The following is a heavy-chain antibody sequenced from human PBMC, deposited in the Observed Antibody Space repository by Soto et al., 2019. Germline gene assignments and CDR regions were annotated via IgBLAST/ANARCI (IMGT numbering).Heavy chain of an antibody. CDR1: GGSISSYY. CDR2: IYYSGST. Sequence: SETLSLTCTVSGGSISSYYWSWIRQPPGKGLEWIGYIYYSGSTNYNPSLNSRVTVSVDTSKNQFSLKVTSVTAADTAVYYCARLHGYCISSSCHGHYAMDVWGQGTTVTVSS. J-gene: IGHJ6*02. D-gene: IGHD2-2*01. CDR3: ARLHGYCISSSCHGHYAMDV. V-gene: IGHV4-59*08.